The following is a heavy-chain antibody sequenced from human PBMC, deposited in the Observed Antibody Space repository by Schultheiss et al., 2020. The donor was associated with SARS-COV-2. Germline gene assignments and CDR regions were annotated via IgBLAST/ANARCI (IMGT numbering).Heavy chain of an antibody. CDR2: INPSGGST. Sequence: VSCKASGYTFTSYYMHWVRQAPGQGLEWMGIINPSGGSTSYAQKFQGRVTMTRDTSTSTVYMELSSLRSEDTAVYYCAKGESSSIIYYYYYMDVWGKGTTVTVSS. CDR3: AKGESSSIIYYYYYMDV. J-gene: IGHJ6*03. V-gene: IGHV1-46*01. CDR1: GYTFTSYY. D-gene: IGHD6-6*01.